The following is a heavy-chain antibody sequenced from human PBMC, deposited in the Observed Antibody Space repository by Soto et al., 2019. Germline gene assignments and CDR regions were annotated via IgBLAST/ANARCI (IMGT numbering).Heavy chain of an antibody. CDR1: GASITTYY. D-gene: IGHD6-19*01. CDR2: VYHTGST. J-gene: IGHJ4*02. CDR3: ARRLFGSGWTLDS. Sequence: SETLSLTCDASGASITTYYWSWIRQAPGKGLEWIGNVYHTGSTDYNSSLRSRVTISVDTSKNQFSLNMNSVTAADTAVYYCARRLFGSGWTLDSWGQGALVTVSS. V-gene: IGHV4-59*13.